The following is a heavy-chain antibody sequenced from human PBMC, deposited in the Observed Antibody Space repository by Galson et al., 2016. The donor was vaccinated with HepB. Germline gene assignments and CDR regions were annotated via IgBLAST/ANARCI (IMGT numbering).Heavy chain of an antibody. CDR2: IYYTGTT. Sequence: ETLSLTCTVSGGSVSSGSYYWSWIRQPPGKGLELIGYIYYTGTTNYHPSLKSRVTISVDTSKNQFSLKLNSVTAADTAVYYCARYYGDFGMDVWGQGTTVTVSS. J-gene: IGHJ6*02. CDR1: GGSVSSGSYY. D-gene: IGHD4-17*01. CDR3: ARYYGDFGMDV. V-gene: IGHV4-61*01.